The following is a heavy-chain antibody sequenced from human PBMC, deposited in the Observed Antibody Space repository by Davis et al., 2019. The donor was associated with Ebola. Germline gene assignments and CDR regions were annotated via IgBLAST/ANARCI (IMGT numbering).Heavy chain of an antibody. J-gene: IGHJ6*03. Sequence: PGGSLRLSCAASGFTVSSNYMSWVRQAPGKGLEWVSVIYSGGSTYYADSVKGRFTISRDNSKSTLYLQMNSLRAEDTAVYYCARPSSGHYYYYMDVWGKGTTVTVSS. CDR1: GFTVSSNY. CDR3: ARPSSGHYYYYMDV. V-gene: IGHV3-53*01. CDR2: IYSGGST.